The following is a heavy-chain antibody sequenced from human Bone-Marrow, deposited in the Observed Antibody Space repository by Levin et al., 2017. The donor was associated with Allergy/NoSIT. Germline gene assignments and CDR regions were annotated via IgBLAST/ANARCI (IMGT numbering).Heavy chain of an antibody. Sequence: GGSLRLSCTASGFTFNSYAMNWVRQAPGEGLEWVSAISASGGSTYYADSVKGRFTISRDNSKNTLYLQMNGLRAEDTAVYYCSKVIRGSGWYSDSWGQGTLATVSS. J-gene: IGHJ4*02. V-gene: IGHV3-23*01. D-gene: IGHD6-19*01. CDR3: SKVIRGSGWYSDS. CDR1: GFTFNSYA. CDR2: ISASGGST.